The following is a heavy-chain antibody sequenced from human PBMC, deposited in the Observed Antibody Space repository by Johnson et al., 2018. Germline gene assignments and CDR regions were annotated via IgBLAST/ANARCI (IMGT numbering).Heavy chain of an antibody. Sequence: QVQLQESGGGVVQPGTSLRLSCAASGFSFSSYSMDWVRQAPGKGLAWVAVIWYDGSNKYFLDSVKGRFSISRDNSRKTRYVEMNSLRVEDTAGYYGARKGPNHAFDIWGQGTMVTVSS. CDR3: ARKGPNHAFDI. V-gene: IGHV3-33*01. CDR2: IWYDGSNK. D-gene: IGHD2-8*01. J-gene: IGHJ3*02. CDR1: GFSFSSYS.